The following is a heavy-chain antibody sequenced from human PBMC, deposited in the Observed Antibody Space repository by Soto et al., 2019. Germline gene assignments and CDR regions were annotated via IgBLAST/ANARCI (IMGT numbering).Heavy chain of an antibody. V-gene: IGHV3-53*01. D-gene: IGHD3-22*01. CDR2: IYSGGST. CDR1: GFTVSSNY. CDR3: ARSFLDPYYYDSSGGFDY. Sequence: EVQLVESGGGLIQPGGSLRLSCAASGFTVSSNYMSWVRQAPGKGLEWVSVIYSGGSTYYADSVKGRFTISRDNSKNTLYLQMNSLRAEDTAVYYCARSFLDPYYYDSSGGFDYWGQGTLVTVSS. J-gene: IGHJ4*02.